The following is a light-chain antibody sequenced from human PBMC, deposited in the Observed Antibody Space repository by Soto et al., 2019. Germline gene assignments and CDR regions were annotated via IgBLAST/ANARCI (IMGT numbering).Light chain of an antibody. V-gene: IGKV3-20*01. CDR2: GAY. J-gene: IGKJ2*03. CDR3: QQYGNSIYS. CDR1: QSVSSSY. Sequence: EIVLTQSPGTLSLSPGERATLSCRATQSVSSSYLAWYQQKPGQAPRLLIYGAYIRANGIPDRFSGSGSGTDFTLTITKLEPKDFAVYYCQQYGNSIYSFGQGTKLEIK.